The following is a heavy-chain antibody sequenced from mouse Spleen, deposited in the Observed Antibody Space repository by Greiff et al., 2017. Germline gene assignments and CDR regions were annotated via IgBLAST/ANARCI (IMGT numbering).Heavy chain of an antibody. Sequence: VQLQQSGAELMKPGASVKLSCKATGYTFTGYWIEWVKQRPGHGLEWIGEILPGSGSTNYNEKFKGKATFTADTSSNTAYMQLSSLTTEDSAIYDCASPPYYYGSSYGFAYWGQGTLVTVSA. V-gene: IGHV1-9*01. CDR2: ILPGSGST. J-gene: IGHJ3*01. D-gene: IGHD1-1*01. CDR1: GYTFTGYW. CDR3: ASPPYYYGSSYGFAY.